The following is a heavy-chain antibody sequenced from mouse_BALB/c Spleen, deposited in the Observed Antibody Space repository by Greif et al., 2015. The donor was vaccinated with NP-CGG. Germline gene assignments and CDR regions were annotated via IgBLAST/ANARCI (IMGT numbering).Heavy chain of an antibody. V-gene: IGHV1-7*01. Sequence: QVHVKQSGAELANPGASVKMSCKASGYTFTSYWMHGVEQRPGQGLEWIGYINPSTGYTEYNQKFKDKATLTADKSSSTAYMQLSSLTSEDSAVYYCARRDCSCYGYWGHGTTLTVSS. CDR3: ARRDCSCYGY. CDR2: INPSTGYT. CDR1: GYTFTSYW. J-gene: IGHJ2*01. D-gene: IGHD3-2*01.